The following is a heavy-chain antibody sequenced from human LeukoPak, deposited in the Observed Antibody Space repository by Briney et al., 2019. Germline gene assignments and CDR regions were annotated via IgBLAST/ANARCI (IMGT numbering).Heavy chain of an antibody. CDR1: GGSLSSSNYC. V-gene: IGHV4-39*01. CDR3: ARAVVVTAMWIVYYFDY. D-gene: IGHD2-21*02. Sequence: PSETLSLTCTVSGGSLSSSNYCWGWIRQPPGKGLEWIGSIYYSGSTYYNPSLKSRLTISVHTPKNQFSLKLTSVTAADTAVYYCARAVVVTAMWIVYYFDYWGQGTLVTVSS. CDR2: IYYSGST. J-gene: IGHJ4*02.